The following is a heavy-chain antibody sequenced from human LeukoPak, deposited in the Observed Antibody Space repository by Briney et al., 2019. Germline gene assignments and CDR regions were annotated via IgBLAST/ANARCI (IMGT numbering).Heavy chain of an antibody. D-gene: IGHD3-22*01. V-gene: IGHV5-51*01. CDR1: VYSFTSYC. J-gene: IGHJ3*02. Sequence: PGESLKIPCKGSVYSFTSYCIGWVRQMPGKGLEWLGIIYPGDSDTRYSPSLQGQVTISADKSINTAYLQWSSLKASDTAMYYCARLKSAVLVVGLGAFDIWGQGTLVTVSS. CDR2: IYPGDSDT. CDR3: ARLKSAVLVVGLGAFDI.